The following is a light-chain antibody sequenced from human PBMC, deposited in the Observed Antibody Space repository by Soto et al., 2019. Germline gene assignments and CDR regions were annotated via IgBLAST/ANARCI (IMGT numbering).Light chain of an antibody. CDR3: AAWDDRLSGL. J-gene: IGLJ2*01. V-gene: IGLV1-47*01. Sequence: QSVLTQPPSVSGTPGQGVTISCSGSSSNIGTYSVYWYQHLPGMAPKLLIYNNDHRPSGVPDRFSGSKSATSASLAISGLRAEDEADYYGAAWDDRLSGLFGGGTKLTVL. CDR2: NND. CDR1: SSNIGTYS.